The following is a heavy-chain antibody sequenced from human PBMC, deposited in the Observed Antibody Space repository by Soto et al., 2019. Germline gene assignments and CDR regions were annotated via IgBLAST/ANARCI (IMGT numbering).Heavy chain of an antibody. J-gene: IGHJ6*02. V-gene: IGHV1-69*13. Sequence: ASVKVSCKASGGTFSSYAISWVRQAPGQGLEWMGGIIPIFGTANHAQKFQGRVTITADESTSTAYMELSSLRSEDTAVYYCARAGVSSSWQLYYYYGMDVWGQGTTVTVSS. D-gene: IGHD6-13*01. CDR2: IIPIFGTA. CDR3: ARAGVSSSWQLYYYYGMDV. CDR1: GGTFSSYA.